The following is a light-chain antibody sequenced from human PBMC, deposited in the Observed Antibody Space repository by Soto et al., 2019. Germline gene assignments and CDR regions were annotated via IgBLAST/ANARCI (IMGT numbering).Light chain of an antibody. V-gene: IGLV1-44*01. CDR1: SSNIGGNS. CDR2: SNN. Sequence: QSVLTQPPSASGTPGQRVTISCSGSSSNIGGNSVNWYQHLPGTAPKLLIYSNNQRPSGVPDRFSASKSGTSASLAISGLQSEDEADYYCAEWDDSLSGHVFGAGTKVTVL. CDR3: AEWDDSLSGHV. J-gene: IGLJ1*01.